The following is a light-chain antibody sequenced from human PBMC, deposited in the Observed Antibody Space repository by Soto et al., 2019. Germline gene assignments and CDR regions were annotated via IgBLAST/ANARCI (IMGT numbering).Light chain of an antibody. J-gene: IGKJ3*01. CDR2: LGS. CDR3: MQALQTPFT. CDR1: QSLLHSNGYNY. Sequence: IVMTPSPLSLPVTPGEPASVSCRSSQSLLHSNGYNYLDWYLQKPGQSPQLLIYLGSNRASGVPDGFSGSGSGTDFTLKISRVEAEDVGVYYCMQALQTPFTFGPGTKVEIK. V-gene: IGKV2-28*01.